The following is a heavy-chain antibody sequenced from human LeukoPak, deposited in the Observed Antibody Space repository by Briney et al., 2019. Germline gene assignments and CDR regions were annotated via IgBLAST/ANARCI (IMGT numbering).Heavy chain of an antibody. V-gene: IGHV4-4*02. CDR2: IYHSGST. CDR1: GGSISSSNW. J-gene: IGHJ4*02. CDR3: AREILLTPGFFDY. Sequence: SETLSLTCAVSGGSISSSNWWSWVRQPPGKGLEWIGEIYHSGSTNYNPSLKSRVTISVDKSKNQFSLKLNSVTAADTAVYYCAREILLTPGFFDYWGQGTLVTVSS. D-gene: IGHD5-18*01.